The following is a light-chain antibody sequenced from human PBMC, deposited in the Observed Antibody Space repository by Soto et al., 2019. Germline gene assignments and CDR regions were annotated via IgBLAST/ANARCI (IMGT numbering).Light chain of an antibody. Sequence: DIVMTQSPDSLAVSLGERATINCKSSQSVLYSSNNKNYLAWYQQKPGQSPKLLIYWASTRESGVPDRFSGSGSGTEFTLTITSLQAEDVAVYYCQQYYGTPFTFCPGTKVAIK. CDR2: WAS. J-gene: IGKJ3*01. V-gene: IGKV4-1*01. CDR1: QSVLYSSNNKNY. CDR3: QQYYGTPFT.